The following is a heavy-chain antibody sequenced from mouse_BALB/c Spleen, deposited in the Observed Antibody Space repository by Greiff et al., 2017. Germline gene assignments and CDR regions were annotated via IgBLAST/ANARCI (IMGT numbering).Heavy chain of an antibody. D-gene: IGHD2-10*02. J-gene: IGHJ3*01. CDR2: IYPGNGDT. Sequence: LQQPGAELVKPGASVKMSCKASGYTFTSYNMHWVKQTPGQGLEWIGAIYPGNGDTSYNQKFKGKATLTADKSSSTAYMQLSSLTSEDSAVYYCASPYGNYVWFAYWGQGTLVTVSA. V-gene: IGHV1-12*01. CDR3: ASPYGNYVWFAY. CDR1: GYTFTSYN.